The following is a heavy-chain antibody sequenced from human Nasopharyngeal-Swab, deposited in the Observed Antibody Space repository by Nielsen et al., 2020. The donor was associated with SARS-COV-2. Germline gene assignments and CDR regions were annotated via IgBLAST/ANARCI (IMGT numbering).Heavy chain of an antibody. Sequence: SDTLSLTCTVSGGLISSSSYYWGWIRQPPGKGLEWIGSFYYSGSTYYNPSLKSRVTISVDTSKNQFSLKLSSVTAADTAVYYCARRDYDFWSGFNGYYYGMDVWGQGTTVTVSS. D-gene: IGHD3-3*01. CDR2: FYYSGST. V-gene: IGHV4-39*01. CDR1: GGLISSSSYY. J-gene: IGHJ6*02. CDR3: ARRDYDFWSGFNGYYYGMDV.